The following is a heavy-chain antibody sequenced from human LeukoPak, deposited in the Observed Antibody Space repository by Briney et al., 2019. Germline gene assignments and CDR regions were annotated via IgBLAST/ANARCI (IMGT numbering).Heavy chain of an antibody. D-gene: IGHD2-21*02. CDR1: GFTFSDHY. V-gene: IGHV3-72*01. J-gene: IGHJ5*02. CDR3: ARVMTAITNWFDP. Sequence: GGSLRLSCAVSGFTFSDHYMDWVRQAPGKGLEWVGRSRNRAKSYTTDYAASVKGRFTISRDDSKSTLYLQMNNLRAEDTAVYYCARVMTAITNWFDPWGQGTLVTVSS. CDR2: SRNRAKSYTT.